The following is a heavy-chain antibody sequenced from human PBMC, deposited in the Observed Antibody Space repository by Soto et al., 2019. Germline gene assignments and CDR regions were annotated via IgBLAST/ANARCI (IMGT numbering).Heavy chain of an antibody. D-gene: IGHD2-2*02. V-gene: IGHV1-46*01. CDR1: GYSFTFYY. CDR3: ARGRRHTF. Sequence: QVQLLQSGAAVKTPGASVIISCKASGYSFTFYYIYWVRQAPGQGLEWIGKINPDGGATTYAQTCQGRVAITSDASTGTVYLELSSLTSDDTAVYFCARGRRHTFWGQGTLVSVSS. CDR2: INPDGGAT. J-gene: IGHJ4*02.